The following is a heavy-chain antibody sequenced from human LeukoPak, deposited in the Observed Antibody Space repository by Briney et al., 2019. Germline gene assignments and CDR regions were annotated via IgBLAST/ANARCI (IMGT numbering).Heavy chain of an antibody. CDR1: GFTFSSYW. Sequence: GGSLRLSCAASGFTFSSYWMRWVRQAPGKGLEWVANIKQDGSEKYYVDSVKGRFTISRDNAKNSLYLQMNSLRAEGTAVYYCARDYYDSSGYYPWGYWGQGTLVTVSS. D-gene: IGHD3-22*01. CDR2: IKQDGSEK. J-gene: IGHJ4*02. V-gene: IGHV3-7*01. CDR3: ARDYYDSSGYYPWGY.